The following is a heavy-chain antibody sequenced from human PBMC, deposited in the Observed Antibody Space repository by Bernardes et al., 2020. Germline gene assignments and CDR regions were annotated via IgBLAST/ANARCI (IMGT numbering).Heavy chain of an antibody. CDR3: ARDGDVDGGYYFDY. J-gene: IGHJ4*02. CDR2: IYYSGST. V-gene: IGHV4-59*01. CDR1: GGSISSYY. Sequence: SETLSLTCTVSGGSISSYYWSWIRQPPGKGLEWIGYIYYSGSTNYNPSLKSRVTISVDTSKNQFSLKLSSVTAADTAVYYCARDGDVDGGYYFDYWGQGTLVTVSS. D-gene: IGHD7-27*01.